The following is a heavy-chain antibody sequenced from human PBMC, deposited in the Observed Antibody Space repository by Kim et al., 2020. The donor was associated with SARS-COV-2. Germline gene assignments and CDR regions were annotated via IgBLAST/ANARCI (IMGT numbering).Heavy chain of an antibody. CDR3: ARGMYSSSWYGKRDWFDP. D-gene: IGHD6-13*01. CDR1: GGSFSGYY. V-gene: IGHV4-34*01. J-gene: IGHJ5*02. Sequence: SETLSLTCAVYGGSFSGYYLSWIRQPPGKGLEWIGEINHSGSTNYNPSLKSRVTISVDTSKNQFSLKLSSVTAADTAVYYCARGMYSSSWYGKRDWFDPWGQGTLVTVSS. CDR2: INHSGST.